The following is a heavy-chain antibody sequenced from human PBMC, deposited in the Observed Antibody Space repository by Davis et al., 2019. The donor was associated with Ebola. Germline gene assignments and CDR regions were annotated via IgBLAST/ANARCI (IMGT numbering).Heavy chain of an antibody. V-gene: IGHV3-73*01. CDR2: IRSRPNNFAT. D-gene: IGHD3-22*01. CDR3: ARRYYDHSGGWFDS. Sequence: PGGSLRLSCAASGFSFSASSIHWVRQASGKGLEWVGRIRSRPNNFATGYAAPVKGRFTISRDESQNTAYLQMDSLKTENTAVYYCARRYYDHSGGWFDSWGQGALVTVSS. J-gene: IGHJ5*01. CDR1: GFSFSASS.